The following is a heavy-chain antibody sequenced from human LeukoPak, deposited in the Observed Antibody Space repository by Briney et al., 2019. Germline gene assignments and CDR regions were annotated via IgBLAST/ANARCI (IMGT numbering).Heavy chain of an antibody. Sequence: PSETLSLTCTVSGGSISSGGYYWSWIRQHPGKGLEWIGYIYYSGSTYYNPFLKSRVTISVDTSKNQFSLKLSSVTAADTAVYYCARDQLAMVRGAKYGMDVWGKGTTVTVSS. CDR1: GGSISSGGYY. CDR3: ARDQLAMVRGAKYGMDV. D-gene: IGHD3-10*01. J-gene: IGHJ6*04. CDR2: IYYSGST. V-gene: IGHV4-31*03.